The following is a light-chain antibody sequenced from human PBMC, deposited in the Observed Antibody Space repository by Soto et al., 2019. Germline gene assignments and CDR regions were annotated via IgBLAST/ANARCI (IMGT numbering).Light chain of an antibody. CDR3: QQRSNLPPT. J-gene: IGKJ5*01. V-gene: IGKV1-33*01. CDR2: DAS. Sequence: DIQMTQSPSSLSASVGDRVTITCQASQNINNYLNWYQQKPGRAPKLLIYDASNLEAGVPSRFRGSGSGTDFTFTISSLEPEDFAIYYCQQRSNLPPTFGQGTRLEIK. CDR1: QNINNY.